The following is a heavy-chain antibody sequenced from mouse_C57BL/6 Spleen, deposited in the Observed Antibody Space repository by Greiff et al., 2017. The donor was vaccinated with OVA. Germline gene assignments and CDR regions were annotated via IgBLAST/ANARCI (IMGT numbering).Heavy chain of an antibody. Sequence: QVQLQQPGAELVMPGASVKLSCKASGYTFTSYWMHWVKQRPGQGLEWIGEIDPSDSYTNYTQKFKGKSTLTVDKSSSTAYMQISSLTSEDSAVYYCARTRLNWYFDVWGTGTTVTVSS. J-gene: IGHJ1*03. V-gene: IGHV1-69*01. CDR1: GYTFTSYW. CDR2: IDPSDSYT. CDR3: ARTRLNWYFDV.